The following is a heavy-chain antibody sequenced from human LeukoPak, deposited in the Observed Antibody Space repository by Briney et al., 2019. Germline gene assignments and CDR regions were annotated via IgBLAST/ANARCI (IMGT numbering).Heavy chain of an antibody. J-gene: IGHJ4*02. D-gene: IGHD1-14*01. CDR1: GGXFSGYY. CDR3: ARHPYKSHAKFDY. CDR2: IYYSGST. Sequence: SETLSLTCAVYGGXFSGYYXGWIRQPPXXXXXXIGSIYYSGSTYYNPSLKSRVTISVDTSKNQFSLKLSSVTAADTAVYYCARHPYKSHAKFDYWGQGTLVTVSS. V-gene: IGHV4-39*01.